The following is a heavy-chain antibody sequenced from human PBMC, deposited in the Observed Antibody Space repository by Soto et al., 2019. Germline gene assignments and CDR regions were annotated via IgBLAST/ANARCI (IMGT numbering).Heavy chain of an antibody. D-gene: IGHD5-18*01. CDR1: GYSLISYW. CDR3: ASDTARTYYVYAMDV. Sequence: PGESLNISCKGSGYSLISYWIGWVRQVPGKGLEWMGIIYPGDSDARYSPSFQGQVTISVDKSTRTAYPQWNRLKASDTAIYYCASDTARTYYVYAMDVWGQGTTVTVSS. CDR2: IYPGDSDA. J-gene: IGHJ6*02. V-gene: IGHV5-51*01.